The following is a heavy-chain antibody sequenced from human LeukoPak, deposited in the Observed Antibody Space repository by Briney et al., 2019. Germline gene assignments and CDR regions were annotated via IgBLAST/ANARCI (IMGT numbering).Heavy chain of an antibody. Sequence: GKPLRLSCAASGFPLSSYGMHWLRQAPGKRLEWVAGIWHDGSNKYHADSVKGRFTISRDNSTIALYMQMNSLRAEDTAVYYCARDPEYYDILTGYKYGMDVWGQGTTVTVSS. V-gene: IGHV3-33*01. CDR3: ARDPEYYDILTGYKYGMDV. CDR1: GFPLSSYG. CDR2: IWHDGSNK. J-gene: IGHJ6*02. D-gene: IGHD3-9*01.